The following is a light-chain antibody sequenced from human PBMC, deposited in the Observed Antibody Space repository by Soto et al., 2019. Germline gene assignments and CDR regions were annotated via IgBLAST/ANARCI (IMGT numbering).Light chain of an antibody. J-gene: IGKJ1*01. Sequence: EIVLTQSPATLSLSPGERATLSCRASQSVSSYLAWYQQKPGQAPRLLIYDASNRATGIPARFSGSGSGTDFTLTISSLEPEDFAVYYCQQREQGWTFGQGTKVEIK. CDR1: QSVSSY. V-gene: IGKV3-11*01. CDR3: QQREQGWT. CDR2: DAS.